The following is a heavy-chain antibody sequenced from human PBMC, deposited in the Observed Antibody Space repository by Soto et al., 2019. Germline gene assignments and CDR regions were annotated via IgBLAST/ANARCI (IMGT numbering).Heavy chain of an antibody. V-gene: IGHV1-69*01. CDR3: ATSVGIAPTGEDGMDV. CDR1: GGSFNTYG. Sequence: QVQLVQSGAEMMKSGSSVKVSCKVSGGSFNTYGIGWGRQAPGQGLEWMGEIIPLLGTPNYAQRFQGRVTITADESTTTAYMELSSLRSEDTAVYYCATSVGIAPTGEDGMDVWGQGTSVTVSS. CDR2: IIPLLGTP. J-gene: IGHJ6*02. D-gene: IGHD2-8*02.